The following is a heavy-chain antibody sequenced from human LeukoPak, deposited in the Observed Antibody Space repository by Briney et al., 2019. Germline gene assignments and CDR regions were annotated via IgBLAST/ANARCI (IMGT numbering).Heavy chain of an antibody. V-gene: IGHV3-23*01. CDR2: ISANGAKT. CDR1: GFSFNICA. Sequence: GGSLRVSCAASGFSFNICAMIWVRQAPGKGLEWVSGISANGAKTYNGDNVKGRVIISRDNFKNTVYLHMNGLRAEDTAIYYCVKDPLDNWGQGTLVTVSS. J-gene: IGHJ4*02. CDR3: VKDPLDN.